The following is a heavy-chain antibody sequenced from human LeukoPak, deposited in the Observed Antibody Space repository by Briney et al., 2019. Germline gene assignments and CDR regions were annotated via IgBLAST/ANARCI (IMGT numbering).Heavy chain of an antibody. CDR1: GLNFYDSA. J-gene: IGHJ4*02. Sequence: PGGSLRVSCVASGLNFYDSAMHWVRQAPGKGLEWVSLISADGGSTFSADSVKGRFSISRDNSKNSLYLQMNSLRSEDTAVYYCAKESGKFDYWGQGTLVAVSS. CDR3: AKESGKFDY. CDR2: ISADGGST. V-gene: IGHV3-43*02.